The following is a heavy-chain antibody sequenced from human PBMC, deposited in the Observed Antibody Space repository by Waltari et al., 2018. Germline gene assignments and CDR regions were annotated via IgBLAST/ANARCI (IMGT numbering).Heavy chain of an antibody. CDR1: GYTLTELS. J-gene: IGHJ4*02. D-gene: IGHD1-26*01. CDR3: ATDQRAGRELRLRHFGY. Sequence: QVQLVQSGAEVKKPGASVKVSCKVSGYTLTELSMHWVRQAPGKGLEWMGGFDPEDGETIYAQKFQGRVTMAEDTSTDTAYMELSSLRSEDTAVYYCATDQRAGRELRLRHFGYWGQGTLVTVSS. V-gene: IGHV1-24*01. CDR2: FDPEDGET.